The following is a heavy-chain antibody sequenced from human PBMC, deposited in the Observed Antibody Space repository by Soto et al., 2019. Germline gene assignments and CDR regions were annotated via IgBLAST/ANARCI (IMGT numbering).Heavy chain of an antibody. D-gene: IGHD5-12*01. V-gene: IGHV1-18*01. CDR3: ARAGAASITGNFDY. CDR2: ISAQNGNT. J-gene: IGHJ4*02. CDR1: GYTFTSYG. Sequence: ASVKVSCKTSGYTFTSYGITWVRQAPGQGLEWMGWISAQNGNTKYVQKFQDRVTMTTDTSTSTAYMELRGLRSDDTAMFYCARAGAASITGNFDYWGQGTLVTVSS.